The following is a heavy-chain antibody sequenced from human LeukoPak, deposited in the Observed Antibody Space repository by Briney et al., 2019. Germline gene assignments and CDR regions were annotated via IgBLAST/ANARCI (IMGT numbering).Heavy chain of an antibody. J-gene: IGHJ6*02. CDR1: GYTFTSYG. D-gene: IGHD6-19*01. CDR2: ISAYNGNT. Sequence: ASVKVSCKASGYTFTSYGISWVRQAPGQGLEWMGWISAYNGNTNYARKLQGRVTMTTDTSTSTAYMELRSLRSDDTAVYYCASGGAVAGDYYYGMDVWGQGTTVTVSS. CDR3: ASGGAVAGDYYYGMDV. V-gene: IGHV1-18*01.